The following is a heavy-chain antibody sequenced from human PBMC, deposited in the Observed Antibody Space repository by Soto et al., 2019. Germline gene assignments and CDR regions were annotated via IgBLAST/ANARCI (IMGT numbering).Heavy chain of an antibody. J-gene: IGHJ4*02. CDR1: GGSISSYY. D-gene: IGHD2-21*01. CDR2: IYYSGST. CDR3: ARARIVVAPYFDY. V-gene: IGHV4-39*07. Sequence: PSETLSLTCTVSGGSISSYYWGWIRQPPGKGLEWIGSIYYSGSTYYNPSLKSRVTISVDTSKNQFSLKLSSVTAADTAVYYCARARIVVAPYFDYWGQGTLVTVSS.